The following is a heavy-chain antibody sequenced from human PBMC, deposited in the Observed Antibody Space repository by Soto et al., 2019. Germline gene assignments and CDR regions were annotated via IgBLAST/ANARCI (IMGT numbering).Heavy chain of an antibody. J-gene: IGHJ6*02. CDR1: GYTFTSYG. CDR2: ISPNSGST. D-gene: IGHD4-17*01. V-gene: IGHV1-18*01. CDR3: ARGFYGYGMDF. Sequence: ASVKVSCKASGYTFTSYGISWVRQAPGQGLEWMGWISPNSGSTNYAQKFQGRVTMTRDTSTSTAYMELTRLKSDDTAIYYCARGFYGYGMDFWGQGTTVTVSS.